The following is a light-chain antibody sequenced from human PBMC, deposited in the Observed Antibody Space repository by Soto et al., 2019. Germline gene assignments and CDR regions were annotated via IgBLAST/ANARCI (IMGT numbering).Light chain of an antibody. CDR3: QSYDNSLSVYV. V-gene: IGLV1-40*01. Sequence: QSVLTQPPSVSGAPGQRVTISCTGSSSNIGAYYDVHWYQQVPGTAPKLLIFSNTNRPSGVPDRFSGSKSGTSASLAITGLQAEDEADYYCQSYDNSLSVYVFGTGTKVTVL. CDR2: SNT. CDR1: SSNIGAYYD. J-gene: IGLJ1*01.